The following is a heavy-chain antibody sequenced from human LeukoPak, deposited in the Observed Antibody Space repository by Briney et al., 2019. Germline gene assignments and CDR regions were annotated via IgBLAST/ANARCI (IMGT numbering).Heavy chain of an antibody. CDR2: ISRSSSDI. J-gene: IGHJ4*02. V-gene: IGHV3-21*01. CDR3: AGGSGTYSPDY. Sequence: GGSLRLSCEASGFTFSNAWMSWARQAPGKGLEWVSSISRSSSDIHYAFSLKGRFTISRDNAKNSLYLQMNSLRAEDTAVYYCAGGSGTYSPDYWGQGILVTVSS. D-gene: IGHD3-16*01. CDR1: GFTFSNAW.